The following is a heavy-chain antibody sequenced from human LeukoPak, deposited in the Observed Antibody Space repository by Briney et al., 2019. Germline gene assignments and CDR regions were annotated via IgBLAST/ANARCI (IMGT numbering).Heavy chain of an antibody. V-gene: IGHV4-39*07. CDR1: GGPISSSSYY. CDR3: ARDLLYYSGSGSPLEY. Sequence: SETLSLTCTVSGGPISSSSYYWGWIRQPPGKGLEWIGSIHYSGSTYYNPSLKSRVTISVDTSKSHLSLKLTSVTAADTAVYYCARDLLYYSGSGSPLEYWGQGPLVTVSS. D-gene: IGHD3-10*01. J-gene: IGHJ4*02. CDR2: IHYSGST.